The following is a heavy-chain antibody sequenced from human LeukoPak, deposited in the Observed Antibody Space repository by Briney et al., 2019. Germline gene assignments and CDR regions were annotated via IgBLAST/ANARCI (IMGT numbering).Heavy chain of an antibody. D-gene: IGHD1-7*01. CDR3: ASLNWNYLPTYYYYYYMDV. V-gene: IGHV4-59*11. CDR1: GGSISSHY. J-gene: IGHJ6*03. CDR2: IYYSGST. Sequence: SETLSLTCTVSGGSISSHYWSWIRQPPGKGLEWIGYIYYSGSTNYNPSLKSRVTISVDTSKNQFSLKLSSVTAADTAVYYCASLNWNYLPTYYYYYYMDVWGKGTTVTVSS.